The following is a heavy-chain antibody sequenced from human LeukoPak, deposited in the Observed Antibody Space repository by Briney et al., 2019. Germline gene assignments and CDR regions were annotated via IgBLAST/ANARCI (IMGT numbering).Heavy chain of an antibody. CDR2: INNHGNDT. J-gene: IGHJ4*02. CDR3: ARGIYGNFDS. CDR1: GFTFTNYW. Sequence: GGSLRLSCAASGFTFTNYWMHWVRQVPGKGLVWVSRINNHGNDTNYEDFAKGRFTISRDNAQNTVYLQLNSLRVGDTALYYCARGIYGNFDSWGQGTLVTVSS. V-gene: IGHV3-74*01. D-gene: IGHD2/OR15-2a*01.